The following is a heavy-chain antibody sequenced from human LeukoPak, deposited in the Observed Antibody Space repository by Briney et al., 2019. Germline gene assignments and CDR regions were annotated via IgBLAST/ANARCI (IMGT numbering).Heavy chain of an antibody. CDR3: ARDTRYYYGSGSFRGFDY. V-gene: IGHV3-74*01. CDR2: INSDGSST. D-gene: IGHD3-10*01. J-gene: IGHJ4*02. CDR1: GFTFSSYW. Sequence: GGSLRLSCAASGFTFSSYWMHRVRQAPGKGLVWVSRINSDGSSTSYADSVKGRFTISRDNAKNTLYLQMNSLRAEDTAVYYCARDTRYYYGSGSFRGFDYWGQGTLVTVSS.